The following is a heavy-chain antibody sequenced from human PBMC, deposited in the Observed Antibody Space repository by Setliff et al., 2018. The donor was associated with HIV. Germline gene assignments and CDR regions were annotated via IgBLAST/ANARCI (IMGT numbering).Heavy chain of an antibody. CDR2: IYPGDSDT. V-gene: IGHV5-51*01. Sequence: GESLKISCKGSGYTFTSYWIGWVRQMPGKGLEWMGIIYPGDSDTRYSPSFQGRVTISADKSINTAYLQWSSLQASDTAMYYCARRASKASLDYWGQGMLVTVSS. J-gene: IGHJ4*02. CDR1: GYTFTSYW. CDR3: ARRASKASLDY.